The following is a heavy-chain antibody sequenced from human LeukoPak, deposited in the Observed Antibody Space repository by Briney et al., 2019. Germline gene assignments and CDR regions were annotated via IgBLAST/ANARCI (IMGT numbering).Heavy chain of an antibody. CDR1: GGSVTSTGYY. CDR3: ARGYGMDV. Sequence: PSETLSLTCTVSGGSVTSTGYYWSWIRQPPGKGLEWIGYLSYSGSTNYNPSLKSRVTISVDTPKNQFSLKLTSVTAADTAVYYCARGYGMDVWGQGTTVTVSS. J-gene: IGHJ6*02. CDR2: LSYSGST. V-gene: IGHV4-61*08.